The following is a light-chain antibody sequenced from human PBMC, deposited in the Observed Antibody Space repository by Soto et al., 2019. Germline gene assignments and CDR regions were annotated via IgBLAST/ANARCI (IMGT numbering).Light chain of an antibody. CDR3: QQRSNWPLT. J-gene: IGKJ4*01. CDR1: QSVSSY. V-gene: IGKV3-11*01. CDR2: DAS. Sequence: EIVLTQSQATMSLSPLERDKIYCRASQSVSSYLAWYQQKPGQAPRLLIYDASNRATGIPARFSGSGSGTDFTLTISSLEPEDFAVYYCQQRSNWPLTLGGGPKVDIK.